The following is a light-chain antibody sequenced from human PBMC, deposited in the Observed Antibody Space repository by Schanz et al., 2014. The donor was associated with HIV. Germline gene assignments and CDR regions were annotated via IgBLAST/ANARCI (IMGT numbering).Light chain of an antibody. CDR2: GAS. Sequence: ETVLTQSPGSLSLFPGERATLSSRASQSVTGNFLAWNKHKPGKAPRFIIPGASSRAAGIPDRFSGSGSGSDSTLTISTLEPEDFAVYYCQQYGSSPITFGQGTRLEIK. CDR3: QQYGSSPIT. CDR1: QSVTGNF. V-gene: IGKV3-20*01. J-gene: IGKJ5*01.